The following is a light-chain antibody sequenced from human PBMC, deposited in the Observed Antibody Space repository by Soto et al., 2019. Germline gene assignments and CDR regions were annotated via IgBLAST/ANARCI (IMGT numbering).Light chain of an antibody. Sequence: QSALTQPASVSGSPGQSITISCTGTSSDVGGYDSVSWYQQHPGKAPKLIIYEVSNRPSGVSNRFSGSKSGNTASLTISGLQAEDEADYYCAAWDDSLNGLGFGGGTKLTVL. V-gene: IGLV2-14*01. CDR3: AAWDDSLNGLG. J-gene: IGLJ3*02. CDR1: SSDVGGYDS. CDR2: EVS.